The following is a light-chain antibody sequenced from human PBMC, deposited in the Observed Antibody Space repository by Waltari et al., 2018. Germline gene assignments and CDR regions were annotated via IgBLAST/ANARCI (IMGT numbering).Light chain of an antibody. CDR3: CSYAGSRWV. CDR1: SSDVGGYKY. Sequence: QSALTQPRPVSGSPGQSVTIPCPGTSSDVGGYKYVSWYQQPPGKAPKLMSFDVRKRPSGVPDRFSGSKSGSTASLTISGLQAEDEADYYCCSYAGSRWVFGGGTKLTVL. CDR2: DVR. J-gene: IGLJ3*02. V-gene: IGLV2-11*01.